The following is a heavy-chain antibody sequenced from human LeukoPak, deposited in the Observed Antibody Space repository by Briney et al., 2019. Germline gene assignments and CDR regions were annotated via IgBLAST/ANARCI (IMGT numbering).Heavy chain of an antibody. V-gene: IGHV4-39*07. J-gene: IGHJ3*02. CDR3: ARETDVAAAADAFDI. Sequence: PSETLFLTCTVSGGSISSSTYYWGWIRQPPGKGLEWIGSIYYSGRTYYNPSLKSRVTISVDTSKNQFSLKLHSVTAADTAVYYCARETDVAAAADAFDIWGQGTMVTVSS. CDR2: IYYSGRT. CDR1: GGSISSSTYY. D-gene: IGHD6-13*01.